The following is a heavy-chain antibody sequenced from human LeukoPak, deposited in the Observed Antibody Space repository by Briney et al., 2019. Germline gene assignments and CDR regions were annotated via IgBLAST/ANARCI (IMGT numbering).Heavy chain of an antibody. CDR3: ARDDKGPEGE. CDR2: INHSGST. V-gene: IGHV4-34*01. D-gene: IGHD3-16*01. J-gene: IGHJ4*02. CDR1: GGSFSDYY. Sequence: SETLSLTCAVYGGSFSDYYWSWIRQPPGKGLEWIGEINHSGSTNYNPSLKSRVTISVGTSKNQFSLKLSSVTAADTAVYYCARDDKGPEGEWGQGTLVTVSS.